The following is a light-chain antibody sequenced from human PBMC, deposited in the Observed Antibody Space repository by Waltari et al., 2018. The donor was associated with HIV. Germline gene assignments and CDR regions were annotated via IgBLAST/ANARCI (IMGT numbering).Light chain of an antibody. CDR1: SSDVGGYNL. CDR2: EVS. Sequence: QSALTQPASVSGSPGQSITISCPGPSSDVGGYNLVSWYQQHPGKAPKVMLYEVSKRPSGVSNRFSGSKSGNTASLTISGLQAEDEADYYCCAYAGSTTYVIFGGGTKLTVL. CDR3: CAYAGSTTYVI. V-gene: IGLV2-23*02. J-gene: IGLJ2*01.